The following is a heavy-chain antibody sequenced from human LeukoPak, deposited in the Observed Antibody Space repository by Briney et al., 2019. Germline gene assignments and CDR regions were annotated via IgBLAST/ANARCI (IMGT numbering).Heavy chain of an antibody. D-gene: IGHD6-19*01. CDR1: GGSISSYY. V-gene: IGHV4-59*01. CDR3: ARVGSGCFDY. J-gene: IGHJ4*02. Sequence: SETLSLTCTVSGGSISSYYWSWIRQPPGKGLEWIGYIYYSGSTNYNPSLKSRVTISIDTSKNQFSLRLSSVTAADTAVYYCARVGSGCFDYWGQGALVTVSS. CDR2: IYYSGST.